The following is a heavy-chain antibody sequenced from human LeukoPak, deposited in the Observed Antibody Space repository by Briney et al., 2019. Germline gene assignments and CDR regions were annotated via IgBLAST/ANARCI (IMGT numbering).Heavy chain of an antibody. CDR2: IWYDGSNK. D-gene: IGHD3-9*01. V-gene: IGHV3-33*06. CDR3: AKDYLRFDPRGSLMDV. CDR1: GFTFSSYG. Sequence: GGSLRLSCAASGFTFSSYGMHWVRQAPGKGREWVAVIWYDGSNKYYADSVKGRFTISRDNSKNTLYPQMNSLRAEDTAVYYCAKDYLRFDPRGSLMDVWGKGTTVTVSS. J-gene: IGHJ6*03.